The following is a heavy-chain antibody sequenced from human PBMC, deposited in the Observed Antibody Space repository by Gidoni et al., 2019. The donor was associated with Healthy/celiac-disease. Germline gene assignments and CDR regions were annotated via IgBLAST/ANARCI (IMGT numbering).Heavy chain of an antibody. D-gene: IGHD3-10*01. CDR2: ISWNSGSI. CDR1: GFPFVDYA. CDR3: AKDSAPYGSGSYFDY. V-gene: IGHV3-9*01. Sequence: DVPLVESGGGLVQPGCSLSLSCAASGFPFVDYAMHWVRQAPGKGLGWVSGISWNSGSIGYADSVKGRFTISRDNAKNSLYLQMNSLRAEDTALYYCAKDSAPYGSGSYFDYWGQGTLVTVSS. J-gene: IGHJ4*02.